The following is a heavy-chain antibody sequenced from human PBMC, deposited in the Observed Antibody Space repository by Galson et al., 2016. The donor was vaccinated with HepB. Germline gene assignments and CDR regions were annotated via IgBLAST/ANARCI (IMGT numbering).Heavy chain of an antibody. Sequence: SLRLSCAASGFTFRRFWMTWVRQAPGKGLEWVANIKEDGREQQYADSVKGRFTISRDNARNSLFLQMNSLRVEDTAVYYCARDPVGESFRAWGGFDIWGQGTKVTVSS. V-gene: IGHV3-7*03. CDR3: ARDPVGESFRAWGGFDI. CDR1: GFTFRRFW. D-gene: IGHD2-21*01. CDR2: IKEDGREQ. J-gene: IGHJ3*02.